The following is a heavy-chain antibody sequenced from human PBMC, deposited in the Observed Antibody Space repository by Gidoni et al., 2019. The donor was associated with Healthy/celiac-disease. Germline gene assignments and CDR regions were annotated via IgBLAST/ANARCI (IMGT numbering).Heavy chain of an antibody. CDR1: GYTFTSYY. V-gene: IGHV1-46*01. J-gene: IGHJ4*02. CDR3: ARSLSAEYSSGWYLDY. Sequence: QVQLVQSGAEVKKPGASVKVSCKASGYTFTSYYMHWVRQAPGQGLEWMGIINPSGGSTSYAQKFQGRVTMTRDTSTSTVYMELSSLRSEDTAVYYCARSLSAEYSSGWYLDYWGQGTLVTVSS. D-gene: IGHD6-19*01. CDR2: INPSGGST.